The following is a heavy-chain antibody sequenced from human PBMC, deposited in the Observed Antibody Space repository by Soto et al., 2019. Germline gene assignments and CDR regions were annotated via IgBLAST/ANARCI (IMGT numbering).Heavy chain of an antibody. CDR3: AKFGRRSSVTLDYGMDV. J-gene: IGHJ6*02. V-gene: IGHV3-23*01. D-gene: IGHD2-2*01. CDR2: IGDSGP. Sequence: EVQLLESGGGLVQTGGSLRLASAASEVSESTISTYVMTWVRQPPAKGLQWDSHIGDSGPKYADSVKGRIIISRDNSKTTVCLEMNGLRVEDPAIYCCAKFGRRSSVTLDYGMDVWGQGTPVTVSS. CDR1: EVSESTISTYV.